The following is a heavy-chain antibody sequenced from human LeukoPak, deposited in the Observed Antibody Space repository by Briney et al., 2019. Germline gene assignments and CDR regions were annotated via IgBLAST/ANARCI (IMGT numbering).Heavy chain of an antibody. J-gene: IGHJ4*02. V-gene: IGHV3-48*04. CDR3: TTSGYSNIDY. CDR1: GFVFSSNS. Sequence: GRSLRLPCAAFGFVFSSNSMSWVRQAPGEGLEWVSCISSSSSTTYYADSVNGRFTISRDNAKNSLYLQMDSLSADDTAVYYCTTSGYSNIDYWGQGTLVTVSS. CDR2: ISSSSSTT. D-gene: IGHD4-11*01.